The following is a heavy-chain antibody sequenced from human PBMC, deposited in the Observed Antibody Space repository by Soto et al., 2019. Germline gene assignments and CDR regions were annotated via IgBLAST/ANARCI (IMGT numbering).Heavy chain of an antibody. CDR1: GFTFSSYA. J-gene: IGHJ4*02. Sequence: ETLSLSCAASGFTFSSYAMSWVRQVPGKGLDWVSSISDSGGSAYYADSGKGRFTISRDNSKNTLYLQMNSLRAEDTAVYFCAKDMDILMMYYFDYWGQGALVTVSS. CDR3: AKDMDILMMYYFDY. D-gene: IGHD5-12*01. CDR2: ISDSGGSA. V-gene: IGHV3-23*01.